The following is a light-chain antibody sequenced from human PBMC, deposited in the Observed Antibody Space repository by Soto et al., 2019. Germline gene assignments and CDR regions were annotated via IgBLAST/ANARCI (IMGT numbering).Light chain of an antibody. CDR3: LQRSTWPLT. CDR2: DTS. Sequence: EMVLTQSPATLSLSPGERATLSCRASQSVSSLFAWFQHKPGQAPRLLIYDTSRRATGIPARFSGSGSGTDFTLTISSLEPEDFAVYYCLQRSTWPLTFGGGTKVDIK. V-gene: IGKV3-11*01. J-gene: IGKJ4*01. CDR1: QSVSSL.